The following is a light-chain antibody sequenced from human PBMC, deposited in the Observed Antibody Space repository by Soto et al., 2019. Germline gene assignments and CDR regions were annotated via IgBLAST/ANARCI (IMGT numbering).Light chain of an antibody. CDR2: LGS. Sequence: DIVMTQSPLSLPVTPGEPASISCRSSQSLLHSNGYNYLDWYLQKPGQSPQLLIYLGSNRASGVPDRFSGSGSGTDFTLKISRVEAEDVGVYYCMQAHGVTFGQGTRLEIK. CDR3: MQAHGVT. J-gene: IGKJ5*01. CDR1: QSLLHSNGYNY. V-gene: IGKV2-28*01.